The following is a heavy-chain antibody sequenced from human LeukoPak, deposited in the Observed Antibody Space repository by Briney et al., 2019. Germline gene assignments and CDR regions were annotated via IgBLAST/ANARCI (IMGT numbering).Heavy chain of an antibody. J-gene: IGHJ4*02. CDR3: AKDGLVGATTGFDY. D-gene: IGHD1-26*01. CDR2: IRGSGGST. Sequence: GGSLGLSCAASGFTFSSYAMSWVRQAPGKGLEGGSAIRGSGGSTYYADTVKGRFTISNDNSKNTLYLQMNSLRAEDTAVYYCAKDGLVGATTGFDYWGQGTLVTVSS. V-gene: IGHV3-23*01. CDR1: GFTFSSYA.